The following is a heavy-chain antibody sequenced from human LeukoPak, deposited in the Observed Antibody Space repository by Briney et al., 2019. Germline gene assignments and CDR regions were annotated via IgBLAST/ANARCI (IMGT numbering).Heavy chain of an antibody. D-gene: IGHD5-24*01. CDR1: GFTFSSYS. CDR2: ISSSRSHI. J-gene: IGHJ4*02. Sequence: GGSLRLSCAASGFTFSSYSMNWVRQAPGKGLEWVSTISSSRSHIYYADPVKGRFTISRDNAKNTLYLQMNSLRAEDTAVYYCARVDWDGYNWVDFDYWGQGTLVTVSS. CDR3: ARVDWDGYNWVDFDY. V-gene: IGHV3-21*01.